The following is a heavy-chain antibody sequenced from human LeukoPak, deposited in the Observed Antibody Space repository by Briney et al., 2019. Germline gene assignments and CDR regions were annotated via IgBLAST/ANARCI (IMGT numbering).Heavy chain of an antibody. CDR3: ARHFRGRSYGFVY. J-gene: IGHJ4*02. CDR1: GGSISIYY. V-gene: IGHV4-59*08. Sequence: SETLSLTCTVSGGSISIYYWSWIRQPPGKGLEWIGYIYYSGSTNYNPSLKSRVTISVDTSRNQFSLKLSSVTAADTAVYYCARHFRGRSYGFVYWGQGTLVTVSS. D-gene: IGHD5-18*01. CDR2: IYYSGST.